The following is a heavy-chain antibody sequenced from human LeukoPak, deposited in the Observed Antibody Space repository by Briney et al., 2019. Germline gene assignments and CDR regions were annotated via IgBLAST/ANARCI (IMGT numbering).Heavy chain of an antibody. V-gene: IGHV4-39*07. J-gene: IGHJ4*02. CDR1: GGSISSSSYY. CDR3: ARDSDSSGYPYFDY. D-gene: IGHD3-22*01. Sequence: PSETLSLTCTVSGGSISSSSYYWGWLRQPPGKGLEWIGSIYYSGSTNYNPSLKSRVTISVDTSKNQFSLKLSSVTAADTAVYYCARDSDSSGYPYFDYWGQGTLVTVSS. CDR2: IYYSGST.